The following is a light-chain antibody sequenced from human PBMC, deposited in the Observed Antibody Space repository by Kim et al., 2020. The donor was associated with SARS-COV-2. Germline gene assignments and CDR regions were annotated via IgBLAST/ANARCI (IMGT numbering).Light chain of an antibody. CDR1: SGSIARNY. J-gene: IGLJ3*02. CDR2: EDN. V-gene: IGLV6-57*01. Sequence: KTVTISCTRSSGSIARNYVQWYQQRPGGSPTTVIYEDNQSPSGVPDRFSGSIDSSSNSASLTISGLKTEDEADYYCQSYDSSNHGVFGGGTQLTVL. CDR3: QSYDSSNHGV.